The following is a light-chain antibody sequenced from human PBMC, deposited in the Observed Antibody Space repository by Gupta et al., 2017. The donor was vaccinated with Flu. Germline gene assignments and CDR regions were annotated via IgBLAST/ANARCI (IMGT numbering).Light chain of an antibody. Sequence: SYVLTQPPSVSVAPGQTAKITCGGDNIGSRSVAWYQQRPGQAPVLVVYDDVDRPSGIPERFSGSNYASMASLTISRVEAGDEADYYCQVWDGFSDGVFGGGTKLTVL. CDR1: NIGSRS. J-gene: IGLJ3*02. V-gene: IGLV3-21*02. CDR2: DDV. CDR3: QVWDGFSDGV.